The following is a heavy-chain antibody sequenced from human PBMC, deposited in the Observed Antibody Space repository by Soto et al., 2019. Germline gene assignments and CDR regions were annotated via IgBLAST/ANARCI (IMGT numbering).Heavy chain of an antibody. Sequence: QVQLVQSGAEVKKPGASVKVSCKASGYTFTSYGISWVRQAPGQGLEWMGWISAYNGNTNYAQKLQGRVTMTTDTSTSTAYMELRRLRSDDTAVYYCARDAYVWGSYRYTGKLDYWGQGTLVTVSS. CDR1: GYTFTSYG. CDR3: ARDAYVWGSYRYTGKLDY. J-gene: IGHJ4*02. D-gene: IGHD3-16*02. V-gene: IGHV1-18*01. CDR2: ISAYNGNT.